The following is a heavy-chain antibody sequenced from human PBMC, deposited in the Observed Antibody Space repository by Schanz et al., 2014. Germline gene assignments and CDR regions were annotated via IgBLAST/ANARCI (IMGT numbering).Heavy chain of an antibody. V-gene: IGHV3-30*04. Sequence: QVELVESGGGVVQPGRSLRLSCAASGFIFSYYTIHWVRQAPGKGLEWVAVISDDGSRRHYADFVTGRFTISRDNSKDTVYLQMNSLRSEDTAVYYCARSGVDVWGQGTTVTVSS. J-gene: IGHJ6*02. CDR3: ARSGVDV. CDR2: ISDDGSRR. D-gene: IGHD3-10*01. CDR1: GFIFSYYT.